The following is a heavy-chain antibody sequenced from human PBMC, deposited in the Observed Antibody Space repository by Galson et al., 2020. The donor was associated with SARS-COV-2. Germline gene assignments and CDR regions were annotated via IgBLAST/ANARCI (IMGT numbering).Heavy chain of an antibody. D-gene: IGHD3-22*01. CDR3: VGSSQDDSSGGHYAGGYYYFDN. CDR1: GGSFSAYY. Sequence: ETSETLSLTCAVYGGSFSAYYWSWIRQSPGKGLEWIGQINHSGSSSYNPSLRSRVSISVAPSKNQFFLELSSVTAADTAVYYCVGSSQDDSSGGHYAGGYYYFDNWGQGTLVTVSS. V-gene: IGHV4-34*01. CDR2: INHSGSS. J-gene: IGHJ4*02.